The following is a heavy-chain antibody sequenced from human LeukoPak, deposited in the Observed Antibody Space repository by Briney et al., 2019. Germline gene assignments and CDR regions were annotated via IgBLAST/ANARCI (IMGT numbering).Heavy chain of an antibody. J-gene: IGHJ3*02. CDR1: GGSISSGSYY. D-gene: IGHD3-3*01. Sequence: SETLSLTCTVSGGSISSGSYYWSWIRQPAGKGLEWIGRIYTSGSTNYNPSLKSRVTISVDTSKNQFSLKLSSVTAADTAVYYCARDGTYYDFWSGYPGDAFDIRGQGTMVTVSS. CDR3: ARDGTYYDFWSGYPGDAFDI. V-gene: IGHV4-61*02. CDR2: IYTSGST.